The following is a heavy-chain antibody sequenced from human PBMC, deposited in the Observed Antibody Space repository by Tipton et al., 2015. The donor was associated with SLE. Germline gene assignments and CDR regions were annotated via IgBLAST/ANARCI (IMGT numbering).Heavy chain of an antibody. V-gene: IGHV3-23*03. D-gene: IGHD3-10*01. J-gene: IGHJ4*02. CDR2: IYSGGDT. CDR1: GFTFSSFA. CDR3: AKNQGSRRGFDY. Sequence: SLRLSCAASGFTFSSFAMSLVRQAPGKGLEWVSAIYSGGDTYFADSVKGRFSISRDDSKNTLYLQMNSLTGDDTAVYYCAKNQGSRRGFDYWGQGTLVAVSS.